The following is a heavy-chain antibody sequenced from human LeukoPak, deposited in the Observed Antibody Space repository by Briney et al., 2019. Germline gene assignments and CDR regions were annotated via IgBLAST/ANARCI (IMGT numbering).Heavy chain of an antibody. Sequence: ASVKVSCKASGYRFTGYYMHWVRQAPGQGLEWMGWINPNTGDTSYAQKFQGRVTMTRDTSISTAYMELSRLRSDDTAVYYCARVDPDSSSTLEVFDYWGQGTLVTVSS. CDR2: INPNTGDT. D-gene: IGHD6-6*01. V-gene: IGHV1-2*02. CDR1: GYRFTGYY. CDR3: ARVDPDSSSTLEVFDY. J-gene: IGHJ4*02.